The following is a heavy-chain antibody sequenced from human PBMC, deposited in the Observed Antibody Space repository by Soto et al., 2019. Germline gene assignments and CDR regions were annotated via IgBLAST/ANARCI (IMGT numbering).Heavy chain of an antibody. J-gene: IGHJ6*03. V-gene: IGHV3-21*01. CDR1: GFSFSDYC. CDR3: AREGAYCSGFGGRDYYHYMDV. D-gene: IGHD2-15*01. Sequence: EVQLVESGGGLVKPGGSLRLSCAASGFSFSDYCMNWVRQAPGKGLEWVSSIIGSSSYIYYTDSLKGRFTVPRDNANKSLELQRNSLSDEDADVYYYAREGAYCSGFGGRDYYHYMDVWGTGTKVGVSS. CDR2: IIGSSSYI.